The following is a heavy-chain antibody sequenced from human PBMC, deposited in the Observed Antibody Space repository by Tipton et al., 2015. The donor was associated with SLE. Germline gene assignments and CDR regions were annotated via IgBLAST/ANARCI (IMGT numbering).Heavy chain of an antibody. V-gene: IGHV4-34*01. Sequence: TLSLTCAVYGGSFSGYYWSWIRQPPGKGLERIGEINHSGSTNYNPSLKSRVTISVDTSKNQFSLKLSSVTAADTAVYYCARASVGRYYYDSSSYFYYYYMDVWGKGTTVTVSS. J-gene: IGHJ6*03. CDR3: ARASVGRYYYDSSSYFYYYYMDV. D-gene: IGHD3-22*01. CDR2: INHSGST. CDR1: GGSFSGYY.